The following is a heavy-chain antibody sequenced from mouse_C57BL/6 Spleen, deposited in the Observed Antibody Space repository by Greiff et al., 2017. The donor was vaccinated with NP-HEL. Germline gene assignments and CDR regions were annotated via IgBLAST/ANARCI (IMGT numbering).Heavy chain of an antibody. Sequence: VQLQQPGAELVKPGASVKLSCKASGYTFTSYWMHWVKQRPGQGLEWIGMIHPNSGSTNYNEKFKSKATLTVDKSSSTAYMQLSSLTSEDSAVYYCARSDYSNSLYFDYWGQGTTLTVSS. J-gene: IGHJ2*01. CDR1: GYTFTSYW. CDR3: ARSDYSNSLYFDY. CDR2: IHPNSGST. V-gene: IGHV1-64*01. D-gene: IGHD2-5*01.